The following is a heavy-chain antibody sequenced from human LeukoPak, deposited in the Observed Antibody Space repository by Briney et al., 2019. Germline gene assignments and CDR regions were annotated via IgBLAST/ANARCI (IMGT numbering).Heavy chain of an antibody. V-gene: IGHV1-8*01. D-gene: IGHD1-26*01. CDR3: ARGQVEGSYYVFDY. J-gene: IGHJ4*02. Sequence: ASVKVSCKASGYSFTSYDITWVRQATGQGLEWMGWMNPNSGNTGYAQKFQGRVTMTRNTSISTAYMELSSLRSEDTAVYYCARGQVEGSYYVFDYWGQGTLVTVSS. CDR1: GYSFTSYD. CDR2: MNPNSGNT.